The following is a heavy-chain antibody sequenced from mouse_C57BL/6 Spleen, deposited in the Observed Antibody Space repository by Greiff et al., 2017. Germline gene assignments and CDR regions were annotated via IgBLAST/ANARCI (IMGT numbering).Heavy chain of an antibody. CDR2: IYIGNGYT. CDR3: ATPLYYDYDGFAY. J-gene: IGHJ3*01. CDR1: GYTFTSYG. D-gene: IGHD2-4*01. Sequence: DVQLQESGAELVRPWSSVKMSCKTSGYTFTSYGINWVKQRPGQGLEWIGYIYIGNGYTEYNEKFKGKATLTSDTSSSTAYMQLSSLTSEDSAIYFCATPLYYDYDGFAYWGQGTLVTVSA. V-gene: IGHV1-58*01.